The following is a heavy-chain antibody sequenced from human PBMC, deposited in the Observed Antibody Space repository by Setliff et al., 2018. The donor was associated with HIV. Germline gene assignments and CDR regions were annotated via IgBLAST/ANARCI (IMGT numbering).Heavy chain of an antibody. CDR2: IYYSGST. D-gene: IGHD4-4*01. Sequence: SETLSLTCTVSAGSIRSSTYYWAWIRQPPGKGLEWIGTIYYSGSTYYNPSLKSRATISVDMSKNQFSLRLSSVTAADTASYYCVRASNMTPGNLLHSTGPYYSYYMDVWGRGTTVTVSS. CDR3: VRASNMTPGNLLHSTGPYYSYYMDV. V-gene: IGHV4-39*07. J-gene: IGHJ6*03. CDR1: AGSIRSSTYY.